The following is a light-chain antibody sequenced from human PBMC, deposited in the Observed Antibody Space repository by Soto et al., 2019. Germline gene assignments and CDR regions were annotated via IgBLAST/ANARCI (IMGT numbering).Light chain of an antibody. Sequence: QSVLTQSPSASASLGASVKLTCTLSSGHSNYAIAWHQQQPEKGPRYLMKVNSDGSHRKGDWIPDRFSGSSSWAQRYLTIYSLQSEDEADYYCQTWGTGIRVFGTGPKVTVL. CDR2: VNSDGSH. J-gene: IGLJ1*01. CDR3: QTWGTGIRV. V-gene: IGLV4-69*01. CDR1: SGHSNYA.